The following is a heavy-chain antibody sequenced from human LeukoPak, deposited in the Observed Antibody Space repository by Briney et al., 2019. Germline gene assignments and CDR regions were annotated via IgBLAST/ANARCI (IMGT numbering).Heavy chain of an antibody. CDR3: AKVGAVADLYYFDY. J-gene: IGHJ4*02. D-gene: IGHD6-19*01. CDR2: ISYDGSNK. V-gene: IGHV3-30*18. Sequence: GRSLRLSCAASGFTFSSYGMHWVRQAPGKGLEWVAVISYDGSNKYYADSVKGRFTISRDNSKNTLYLQMNSLRAEDTAVYYCAKVGAVADLYYFDYWGQGTLVTVSS. CDR1: GFTFSSYG.